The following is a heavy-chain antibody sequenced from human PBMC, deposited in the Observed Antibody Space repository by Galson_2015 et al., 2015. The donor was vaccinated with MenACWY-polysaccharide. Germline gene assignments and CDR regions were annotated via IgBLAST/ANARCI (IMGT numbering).Heavy chain of an antibody. CDR3: ATEVRVEY. J-gene: IGHJ4*02. D-gene: IGHD5-24*01. CDR1: GFIFSNAW. V-gene: IGHV3-15*01. Sequence: SLRLSYAGSGFIFSNAWMNWVRQAPGKGLEWVGRIKSKANGGTIDYAAPVKGRFTISRDDSKDTLYLQMNSLKTEDTAVYYCATEVRVEYWGQGTLVTVSS. CDR2: IKSKANGGTI.